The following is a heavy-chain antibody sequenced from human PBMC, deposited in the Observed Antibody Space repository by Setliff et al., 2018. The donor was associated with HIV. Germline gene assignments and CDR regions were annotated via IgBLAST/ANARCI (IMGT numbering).Heavy chain of an antibody. D-gene: IGHD6-6*01. J-gene: IGHJ4*02. Sequence: LSLTCAVYGGSFSGYYWSWIRQPPGKGLEWIGEINHSGSSNYNPSLKSRVIISVDTSKNQFSLKLRSVTAADTAVYYCARGRHYSSSAPFAIDYWGQGTLVTVSS. CDR3: ARGRHYSSSAPFAIDY. CDR1: GGSFSGYY. CDR2: INHSGSS. V-gene: IGHV4-34*01.